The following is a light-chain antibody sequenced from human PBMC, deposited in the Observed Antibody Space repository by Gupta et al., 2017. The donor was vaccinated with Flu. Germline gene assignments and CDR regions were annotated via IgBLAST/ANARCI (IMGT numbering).Light chain of an antibody. V-gene: IGLV2-11*01. CDR2: DVS. J-gene: IGLJ3*02. Sequence: QSALTQPRSVSGSPGQSVTISCTGTSSDVGANNYICWYQQHPGKVPKLMIYDVSKWPSGVPDRFSGSKSGNTASLTISGLQAEDEADYYCCSYTGTYWVFGGGTKLTVL. CDR3: CSYTGTYWV. CDR1: SSDVGANNY.